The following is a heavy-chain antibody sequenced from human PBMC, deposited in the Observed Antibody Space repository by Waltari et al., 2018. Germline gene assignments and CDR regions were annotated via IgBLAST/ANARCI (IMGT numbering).Heavy chain of an antibody. CDR1: GFTFSSYW. CDR3: ARLLRSWGRCDFDY. D-gene: IGHD3-16*01. Sequence: EVQLVESGGGLVQPGGSLRLSCAASGFTFSSYWMSWVRQAPGKGLEWVANIKQDGSEKYYVDSVKGRVTISRDNAKNSLYLQMNSLRAEDTAVYYCARLLRSWGRCDFDYWGQGTLVTVSS. V-gene: IGHV3-7*01. CDR2: IKQDGSEK. J-gene: IGHJ4*02.